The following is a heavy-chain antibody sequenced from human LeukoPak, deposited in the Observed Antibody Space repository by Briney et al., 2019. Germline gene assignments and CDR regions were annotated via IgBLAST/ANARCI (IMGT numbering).Heavy chain of an antibody. D-gene: IGHD6-13*01. Sequence: PSETLSLTCAVYGGSFSDYSWSWLRQTPEKGLEWIGEINHSGSTNYNPSLKSRVIMSVDTSKNQFSLKLSSVTAADTAVYYCARGIYAHSNKYGMDVWGQGTTVTVSS. CDR2: INHSGST. CDR3: ARGIYAHSNKYGMDV. J-gene: IGHJ6*02. CDR1: GGSFSDYS. V-gene: IGHV4-34*01.